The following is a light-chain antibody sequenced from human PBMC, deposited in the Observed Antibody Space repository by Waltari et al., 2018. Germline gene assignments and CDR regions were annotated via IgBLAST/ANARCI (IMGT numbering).Light chain of an antibody. CDR1: SSAVGGYKF. J-gene: IGLJ3*02. CDR2: DVT. Sequence: QSALTQPASVSGSPGQSVTISCTGTSSAVGGYKFVSWYQHPGRAPKLMIYDVTHRPSGVSTRFSGSKSGDTASLTISGLQAADEAEYYCSSYSSTNTVVFGGGTQLTV. V-gene: IGLV2-14*03. CDR3: SSYSSTNTVV.